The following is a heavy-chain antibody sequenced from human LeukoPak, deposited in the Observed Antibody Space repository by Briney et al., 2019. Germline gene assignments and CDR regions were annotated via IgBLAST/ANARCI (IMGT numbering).Heavy chain of an antibody. V-gene: IGHV1-2*02. CDR2: INPNSGDT. J-gene: IGHJ4*02. D-gene: IGHD2/OR15-2a*01. Sequence: GASVKVSCKASGYTFTGYYIHWVRQAPGQGLEWMGWINPNSGDTNYAQNLQGRVTMTRDTSISTAYMELSRLTSDDTAVYYCARDHNISAVFFSAPGGQATRVTVS. CDR3: ARDHNISAVFFSAP. CDR1: GYTFTGYY.